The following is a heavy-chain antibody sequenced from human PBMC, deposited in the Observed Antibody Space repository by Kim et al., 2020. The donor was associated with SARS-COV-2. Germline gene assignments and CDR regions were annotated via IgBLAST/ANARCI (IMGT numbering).Heavy chain of an antibody. CDR3: ARSRCMDV. J-gene: IGHJ6*02. CDR1: GFNFSTYC. Sequence: GGSLRLSCAASGFNFSTYCMNWVRQAPGKGLEWVANIKQAESEKFYVDSVRGRFTISRDNSKNSLYLQMNSLRAEDTAVYYCARSRCMDVWGQGTSVTVSS. V-gene: IGHV3-7*01. CDR2: IKQAESEK.